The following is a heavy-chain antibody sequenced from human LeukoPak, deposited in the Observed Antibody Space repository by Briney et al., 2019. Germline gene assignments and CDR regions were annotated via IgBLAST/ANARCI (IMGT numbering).Heavy chain of an antibody. CDR1: GFIFSDYY. Sequence: PGGSLRLSCAASGFIFSDYYMSWVRQAPGKGLEWVSYITNSGSTIYYSDSVKDRFTISRDNAKNSLYLQMNSLRAEDTALYYCAKDVSSSWYVDGMDVWGQGTTVTVSS. D-gene: IGHD6-13*01. V-gene: IGHV3-11*01. CDR2: ITNSGSTI. CDR3: AKDVSSSWYVDGMDV. J-gene: IGHJ6*02.